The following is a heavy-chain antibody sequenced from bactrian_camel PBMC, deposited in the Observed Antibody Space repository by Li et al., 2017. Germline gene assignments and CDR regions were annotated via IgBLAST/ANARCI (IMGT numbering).Heavy chain of an antibody. CDR2: IATDGSWK. V-gene: IGHV3S1*01. J-gene: IGHJ4*01. CDR1: GFTFSRYL. CDR3: AKDRAAGYGSDYGPKPFEYNY. Sequence: HVQLVESGGGLVQPGGSLRFSCAASGFTFSRYLMHWVRQAPGKGLEWVSTIATDGSWKNYADSVKGRFTISRDNAENTVYLQLDSLKTEDMAMYYCAKDRAAGYGSDYGPKPFEYNYWGQGTQVTVS. D-gene: IGHD4*01.